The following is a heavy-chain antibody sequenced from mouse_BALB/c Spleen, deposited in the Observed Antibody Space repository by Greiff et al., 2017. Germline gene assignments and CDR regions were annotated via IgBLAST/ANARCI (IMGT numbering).Heavy chain of an antibody. CDR3: APANWEVTWFAY. V-gene: IGHV1-63*02. Sequence: QVQLKESGAELVRPGTSVKMSCKAAGYTFTNYWIGWVKQRPGHGLEWIGDIYPGGGYTNYNEKFKGKATLTADTSSSTAYMQLSSLTSEDSAIYYCAPANWEVTWFAYWGQGTLVTVSA. J-gene: IGHJ3*01. CDR1: GYTFTNYW. D-gene: IGHD4-1*01. CDR2: IYPGGGYT.